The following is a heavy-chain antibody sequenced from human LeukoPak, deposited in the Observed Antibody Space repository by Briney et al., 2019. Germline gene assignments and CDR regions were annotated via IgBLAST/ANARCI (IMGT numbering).Heavy chain of an antibody. V-gene: IGHV4-34*01. CDR1: GGSFSGYY. Sequence: SETLSLTCAVYGGSFSGYYWSWIRQPPGKGLEWIGEINHSGSTNYNPSLKSRVTISVDTSKNQFSLKLSSVTAADTAVYYCARCIAAAGTDYYYGMDVWGQGTTVTVSS. CDR3: ARCIAAAGTDYYYGMDV. D-gene: IGHD6-13*01. CDR2: INHSGST. J-gene: IGHJ6*02.